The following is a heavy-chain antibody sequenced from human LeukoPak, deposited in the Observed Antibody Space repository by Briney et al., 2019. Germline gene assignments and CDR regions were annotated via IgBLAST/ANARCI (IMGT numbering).Heavy chain of an antibody. CDR1: GFIFTTSA. Sequence: GGSMRLSSDASGFIFTTSAFSWVRQAPGKGLEWVSFISSGGGSTYHSDSVRGRFTISRDNSNNTVSLYMHSLRTEDTAIYYCAKERRSSMDVWGNGTTVTVSS. V-gene: IGHV3-23*01. D-gene: IGHD6-6*01. CDR3: AKERRSSMDV. J-gene: IGHJ6*03. CDR2: ISSGGGST.